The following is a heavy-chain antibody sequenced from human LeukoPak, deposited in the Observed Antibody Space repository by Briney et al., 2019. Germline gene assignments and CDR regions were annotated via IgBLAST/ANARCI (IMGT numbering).Heavy chain of an antibody. Sequence: ASVKVSCKASGYTFTSYGISWVRQAPGQGLEWMGRINPNSGGTNYAQKFQGRVTMTRDTSISTAYMELSRLRSDDTAVYYCARGQSATPQYWGQGTLVTVSS. J-gene: IGHJ4*02. CDR2: INPNSGGT. CDR3: ARGQSATPQY. D-gene: IGHD2-15*01. V-gene: IGHV1-2*06. CDR1: GYTFTSYG.